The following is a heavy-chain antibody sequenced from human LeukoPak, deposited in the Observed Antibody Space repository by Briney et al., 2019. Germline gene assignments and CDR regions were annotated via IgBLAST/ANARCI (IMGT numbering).Heavy chain of an antibody. Sequence: GGSLRLSCEASGFSFSGHGMHWVRQAPGEGLEWVALIWYDGSNKYYADSVKGRFTISRDNSKNTLYLQMNSLRAEDTAVYYCVRDGDSYCYGLGTMKYYYGMDVWGPGTTVTVSS. CDR3: VRDGDSYCYGLGTMKYYYGMDV. CDR1: GFSFSGHG. CDR2: IWYDGSNK. J-gene: IGHJ6*02. V-gene: IGHV3-33*01. D-gene: IGHD3-10*01.